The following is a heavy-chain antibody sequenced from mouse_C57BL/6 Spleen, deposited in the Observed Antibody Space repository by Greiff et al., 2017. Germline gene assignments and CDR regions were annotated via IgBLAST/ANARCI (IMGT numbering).Heavy chain of an antibody. Sequence: QVQLQQPGAELVMPGASVKLSCKASGYTFTSYWMHWVKQRPGQGLEWIGEIDPSDSYTNYNQKFKGKTTLTVDKSSSTAYMQLSSLTSEDSAVYDCSRWLLGAMDYWGQGTSVTVSS. CDR1: GYTFTSYW. J-gene: IGHJ4*01. D-gene: IGHD2-3*01. CDR2: IDPSDSYT. V-gene: IGHV1-69*01. CDR3: SRWLLGAMDY.